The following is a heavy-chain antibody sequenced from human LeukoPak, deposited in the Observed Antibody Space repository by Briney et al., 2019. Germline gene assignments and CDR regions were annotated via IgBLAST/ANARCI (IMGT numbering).Heavy chain of an antibody. V-gene: IGHV3-23*01. J-gene: IGHJ4*02. D-gene: IGHD6-19*01. CDR1: GFTFSSYA. CDR2: ISGSGGST. Sequence: GGSLRLSCAASGFTFSSYAMSWVRQAPGKGLEWVSAISGSGGSTYYADSVKGRFTISRDNSKNTLYLQMNSLRAEDTAVYYCAKDVPKHWGIPVAAYFDYWGQGTLVTVSS. CDR3: AKDVPKHWGIPVAAYFDY.